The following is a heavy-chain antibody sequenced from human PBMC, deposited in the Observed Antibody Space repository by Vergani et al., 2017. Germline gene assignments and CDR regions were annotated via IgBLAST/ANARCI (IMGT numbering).Heavy chain of an antibody. D-gene: IGHD5-18*01. CDR2: IYYSGST. V-gene: IGHV4-39*01. CDR1: GGSISSSSYY. J-gene: IGHJ6*02. Sequence: QLQLQESGPGLVKPSETLSLTCTVSGGSISSSSYYWGWIRQPPGKGLEWIGSIYYSGSTYYNPSLKSRVTISVDTSKNQFSLKLSSVTAADTAVYYCARQYSYGNRNYYYGMDVWGQGTTVTVSS. CDR3: ARQYSYGNRNYYYGMDV.